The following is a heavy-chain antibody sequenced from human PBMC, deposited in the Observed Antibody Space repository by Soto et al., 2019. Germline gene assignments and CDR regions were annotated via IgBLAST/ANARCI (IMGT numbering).Heavy chain of an antibody. J-gene: IGHJ4*02. CDR3: AALHFWSGPWTHTRLDY. CDR2: ISHSGST. V-gene: IGHV4-4*02. Sequence: EPRSLTCSVSGDSISISHWWNWVRHPPWKGLEWIGQISHSGSTNYNPSLTSRVTISVDKSKNHFSLKLTSVTAADTAVYYCAALHFWSGPWTHTRLDYWGQGTLVTVSS. CDR1: GDSISISHW. D-gene: IGHD3-3*02.